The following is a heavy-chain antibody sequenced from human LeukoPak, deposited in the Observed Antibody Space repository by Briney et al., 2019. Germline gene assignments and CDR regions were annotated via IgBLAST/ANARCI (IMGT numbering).Heavy chain of an antibody. CDR2: ISSSGSTI. D-gene: IGHD6-13*01. CDR1: GLTFSSYE. J-gene: IGHJ4*02. V-gene: IGHV3-48*03. CDR3: ARGSGVSEFDY. Sequence: GGSLRLSCAASGLTFSSYEMNWVRQAPGKGLEWVSYISSSGSTIYYADSVKGRFTISRDNAKNSLYLQMNSLRAEDTAVYYCARGSGVSEFDYWGQGTLVTVSS.